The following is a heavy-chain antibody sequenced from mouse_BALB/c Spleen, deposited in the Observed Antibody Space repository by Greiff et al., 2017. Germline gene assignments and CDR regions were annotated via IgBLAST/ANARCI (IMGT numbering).Heavy chain of an antibody. V-gene: IGHV5-12-2*01. CDR3: ARRDDYGPYWYFDV. CDR1: GFTFSSYT. Sequence: EVQLVESGGGLVQPGGSLKLSCAASGFTFSSYTMSWVRQTPEKRLEWVAYISNGGGSTYYPDTVKGRFTISRDNAKNTLYLQMSSLKSEDTAMYYCARRDDYGPYWYFDVWGAGTTVTVSS. D-gene: IGHD2-4*01. CDR2: ISNGGGST. J-gene: IGHJ1*01.